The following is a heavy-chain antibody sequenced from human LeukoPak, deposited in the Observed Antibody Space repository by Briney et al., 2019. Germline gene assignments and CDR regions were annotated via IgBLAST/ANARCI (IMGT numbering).Heavy chain of an antibody. CDR2: IKQDGSEK. J-gene: IGHJ6*02. Sequence: GGSLRLSCGASGISFRSYGMNWIRQAPGKGLEWVANIKQDGSEKNYVDSVKGRFTISRDNAKNSVYLQMNSLRAEDTAVYYCARGMDVRGQGTTVTVSS. V-gene: IGHV3-7*03. CDR1: GISFRSYG. CDR3: ARGMDV.